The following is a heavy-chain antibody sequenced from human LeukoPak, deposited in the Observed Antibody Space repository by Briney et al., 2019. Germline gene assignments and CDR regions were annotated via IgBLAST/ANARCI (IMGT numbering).Heavy chain of an antibody. V-gene: IGHV4-39*01. CDR2: SNYSGSI. J-gene: IGHJ3*02. D-gene: IGHD4-23*01. CDR1: VGSVCSLDDF. Sequence: SDTLSLTCTVCVGSVCSLDDFWPRNCQAPGEVRDWIATSNYSGSIYYNPSLKSRVTISLDTSENQFSLKLSSVTAADTVVYYCANHYDGHAFDIWGQGTMVTVSS. CDR3: ANHYDGHAFDI.